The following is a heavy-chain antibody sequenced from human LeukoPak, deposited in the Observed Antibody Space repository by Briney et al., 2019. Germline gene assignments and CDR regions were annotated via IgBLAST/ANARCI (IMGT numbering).Heavy chain of an antibody. V-gene: IGHV3-23*01. Sequence: GGSLRLSCAASGFTFSSYAMSWVRQAPGKGLEWVSAISGSGGSTYYADSVKGPFTISRDNSKNTLYLQMNSLRAEDTAVYYCAKDTGFDDFWSGPFDYWGQGTLVTVSS. CDR2: ISGSGGST. D-gene: IGHD3-3*01. CDR3: AKDTGFDDFWSGPFDY. CDR1: GFTFSSYA. J-gene: IGHJ4*02.